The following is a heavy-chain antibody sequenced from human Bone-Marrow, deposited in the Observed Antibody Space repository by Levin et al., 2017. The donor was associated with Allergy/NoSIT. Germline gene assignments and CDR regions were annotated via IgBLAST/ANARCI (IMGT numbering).Heavy chain of an antibody. CDR2: VYYSGST. CDR1: GGSTSGYY. D-gene: IGHD2-2*02. J-gene: IGHJ3*02. Sequence: SSETLSLTCTVSGGSTSGYYWSWIRQPPGKGLEWIGYVYYSGSTNYNPSLNSRVTISVDTSKNQFSLRLSSVTAADTAVYYCARVGCSSATCYRRNAFDIWGQGTMVTVSS. CDR3: ARVGCSSATCYRRNAFDI. V-gene: IGHV4-59*01.